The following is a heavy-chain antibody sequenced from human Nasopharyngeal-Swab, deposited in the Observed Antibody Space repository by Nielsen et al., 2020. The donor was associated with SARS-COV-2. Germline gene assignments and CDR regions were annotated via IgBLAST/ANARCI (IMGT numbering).Heavy chain of an antibody. Sequence: GESLKISCAASGFTFSSYAMSWVRQAPGKGLEWVGRIKRKADGGTVEYATAVRGRFSISRDDSRNTLFLQMNRLKTEDTAVYYCTTLHRTGWFWGQGTLVTVSS. J-gene: IGHJ4*02. D-gene: IGHD6-19*01. CDR3: TTLHRTGWF. V-gene: IGHV3-15*01. CDR2: IKRKADGGTV. CDR1: GFTFSSYA.